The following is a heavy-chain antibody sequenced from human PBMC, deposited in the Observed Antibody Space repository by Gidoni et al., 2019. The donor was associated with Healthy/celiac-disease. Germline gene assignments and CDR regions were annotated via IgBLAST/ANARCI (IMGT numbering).Heavy chain of an antibody. Sequence: QVQLVQSGAEVKKPGASVKVSCKASGYTFTSYGISWVRQAPGQGLEWMGWISAYNGNTNYAQKLQGRVTMTTDTSTSTAYMELRSLRSDDTAVYYCAREMGSYCSSTSCYRAWFDPWGQGTLVTVSS. D-gene: IGHD2-2*01. CDR3: AREMGSYCSSTSCYRAWFDP. CDR1: GYTFTSYG. CDR2: ISAYNGNT. J-gene: IGHJ5*02. V-gene: IGHV1-18*04.